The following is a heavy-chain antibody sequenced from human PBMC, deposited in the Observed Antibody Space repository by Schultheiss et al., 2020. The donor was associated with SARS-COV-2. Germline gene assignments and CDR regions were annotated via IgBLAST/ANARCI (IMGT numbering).Heavy chain of an antibody. J-gene: IGHJ6*02. CDR2: IWYDGSNK. D-gene: IGHD4-11*01. CDR1: GFTFSSYG. V-gene: IGHV3-33*06. Sequence: GGSLRLSCAASGFTFSSYGMHWVRQAPGKGLEWVAVIWYDGSNKYYADSVKGRFTISRDNSKNTLYLQMNSLRAEDTAVYYCAKSPALGGAYSSYYYYGMDVWGQGTTVTVSS. CDR3: AKSPALGGAYSSYYYYGMDV.